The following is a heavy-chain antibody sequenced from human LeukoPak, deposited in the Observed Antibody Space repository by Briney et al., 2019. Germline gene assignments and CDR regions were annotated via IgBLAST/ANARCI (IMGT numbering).Heavy chain of an antibody. CDR1: GYTFTGYY. CDR3: ARIGRIAARRGNWLDP. Sequence: ASVKVSCKASGYTFTGYYMHWVRQAPGQGLEWMGWINPNSGGTNYAQKFQGRVTMTRDTSISTAYMELSRLRSDDTAVYYCARIGRIAARRGNWLDPWGQGTLVTVSS. V-gene: IGHV1-2*02. CDR2: INPNSGGT. J-gene: IGHJ5*02. D-gene: IGHD6-6*01.